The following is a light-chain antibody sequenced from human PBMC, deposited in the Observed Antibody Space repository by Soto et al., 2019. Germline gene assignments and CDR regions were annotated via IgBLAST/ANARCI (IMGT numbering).Light chain of an antibody. V-gene: IGLV2-14*01. CDR3: ISYTSSSTLV. Sequence: QSALTQPASVSGSPGQSITISCTGTSSDVGGYNYVSWYQQHPGKAPKLMIYDVSNRPSGVSNRFSGSKSGNTASLTISGHNAEDEADYYCISYTSSSTLVFGGGTKVTVL. CDR1: SSDVGGYNY. J-gene: IGLJ3*02. CDR2: DVS.